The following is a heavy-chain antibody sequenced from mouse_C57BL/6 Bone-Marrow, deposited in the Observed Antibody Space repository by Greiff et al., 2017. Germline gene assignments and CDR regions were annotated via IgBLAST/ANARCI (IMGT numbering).Heavy chain of an antibody. Sequence: VQLQQSGPELVKPGASVKLSCKASGYTFTSYWMHWVKQRPGQGLEWIGNINPSNGGTNYNEKFKSKATLTVDKSSSTAYMQLSSLTSEDSAVYYCARDVQLGDPYWYFDVWGTGTTVTVSS. J-gene: IGHJ1*03. CDR2: INPSNGGT. V-gene: IGHV1-53*01. CDR1: GYTFTSYW. D-gene: IGHD4-1*02. CDR3: ARDVQLGDPYWYFDV.